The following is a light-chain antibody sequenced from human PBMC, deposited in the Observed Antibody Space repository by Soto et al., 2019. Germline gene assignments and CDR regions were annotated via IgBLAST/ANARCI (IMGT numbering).Light chain of an antibody. J-gene: IGLJ2*01. CDR2: GNN. CDR1: GSNIGAAYD. Sequence: QSVLTQPPSVSGAPGQRVTISCTGSGSNIGAAYDVNWYQQLPGTAPKLLIYGNNNRPSGVPDRFSGSKSGTSASLAITGLQAEDEADYYCQSYDSSLSAVVFGGGTKVTVL. V-gene: IGLV1-40*01. CDR3: QSYDSSLSAVV.